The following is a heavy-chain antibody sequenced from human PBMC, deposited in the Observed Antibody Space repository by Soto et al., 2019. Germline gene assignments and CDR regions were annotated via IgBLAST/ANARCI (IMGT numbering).Heavy chain of an antibody. J-gene: IGHJ4*02. CDR3: ARGVYDFWSGEKNYFDY. CDR1: GGSISSGDYY. D-gene: IGHD3-3*01. V-gene: IGHV4-30-4*01. Sequence: PSETLSLTCTVSGGSISSGDYYWSWIRQPPGKGLEWIGYIYYSGSTYYNPSLKSRVTISVDTSKNQFSLKLSSVTAADTAVYYCARGVYDFWSGEKNYFDYWGQGTLVTVSS. CDR2: IYYSGST.